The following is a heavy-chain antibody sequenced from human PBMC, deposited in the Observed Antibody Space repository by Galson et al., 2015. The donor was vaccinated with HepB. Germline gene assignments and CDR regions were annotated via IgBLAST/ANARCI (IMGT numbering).Heavy chain of an antibody. Sequence: SLRLSCAASGFTFSTYAMHWVRQAPGEGLEWVAVISYDGSNKYYAYSVKGRFTISRDKPKNTVYLQMNSLRAEDTALYYCASHIYWGQGTLVTVSS. J-gene: IGHJ4*02. CDR1: GFTFSTYA. CDR3: ASHIY. CDR2: ISYDGSNK. V-gene: IGHV3-30*04.